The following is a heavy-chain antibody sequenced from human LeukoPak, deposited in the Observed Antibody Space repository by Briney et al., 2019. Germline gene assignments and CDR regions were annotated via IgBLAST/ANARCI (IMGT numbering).Heavy chain of an antibody. J-gene: IGHJ4*02. D-gene: IGHD3-22*01. CDR3: ASARGYYKTPFDY. Sequence: SETLSLTCAVYGGSFSGYYWSWIRQPPGKGLEWIGEINHSGSTNYNPSLKSRVAISVDTSMNQFSLRLRSVTAADTAVYYCASARGYYKTPFDYWGQGTLVTVSS. V-gene: IGHV4-34*01. CDR2: INHSGST. CDR1: GGSFSGYY.